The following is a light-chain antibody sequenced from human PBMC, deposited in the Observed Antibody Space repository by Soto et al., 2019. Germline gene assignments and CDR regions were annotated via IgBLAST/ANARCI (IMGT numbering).Light chain of an antibody. CDR1: QSVSTNY. CDR2: GAS. V-gene: IGKV3-20*01. J-gene: IGKJ1*01. Sequence: EIVLTQSPGTLSLSPGARATLSCRASQSVSTNYLAWYQRKPGQAPRLLIYGASSRATHITNRFSGSGSGTDFPLTITRLKAVDFAVYYGQQYGSSPPTFGQGTKVEIK. CDR3: QQYGSSPPT.